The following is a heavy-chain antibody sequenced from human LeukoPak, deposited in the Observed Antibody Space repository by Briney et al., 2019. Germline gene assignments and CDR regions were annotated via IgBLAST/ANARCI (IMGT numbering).Heavy chain of an antibody. CDR3: ARGRWDLYYMVV. V-gene: IGHV4-61*02. CDR1: GCSISSGSYY. J-gene: IGHJ6*03. Sequence: SETLSLTCTVSGCSISSGSYYWSWIRQAAGMGLEWIGRIYTSGSTNYNPSLKSRVTISVDTSKNRFSLKLSSVTAADTAVYYCARGRWDLYYMVVWGKGTTVTVSS. CDR2: IYTSGST. D-gene: IGHD1-26*01.